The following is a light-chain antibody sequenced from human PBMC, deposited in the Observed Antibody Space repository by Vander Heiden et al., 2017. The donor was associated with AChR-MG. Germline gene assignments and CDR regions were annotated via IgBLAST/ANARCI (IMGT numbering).Light chain of an antibody. CDR1: SSNIGNNY. J-gene: IGLJ2*01. CDR2: DSN. V-gene: IGLV1-51*01. CDR3: GTWDSSLSAGV. Sequence: QSMLTQPPSVSAAPGQKVTISCSGISSNIGNNYVSWYQQLPGTAPKLLIYDSNKRPSGIPDRFSGSKSGTSATLGITGLQTGDEADYYCGTWDSSLSAGVFGGGTKLTGL.